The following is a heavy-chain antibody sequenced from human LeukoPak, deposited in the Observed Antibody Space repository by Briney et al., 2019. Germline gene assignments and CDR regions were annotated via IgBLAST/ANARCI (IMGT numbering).Heavy chain of an antibody. J-gene: IGHJ5*02. V-gene: IGHV4-31*03. Sequence: TSETLSLTCTVSGVSISSGGYYWSWIRQHPGKGLEWIGYIYYSGSTYYNPSLKSRVTISVDTSKNQFSLKLSSVTAADTAVYYCARTEDDFWSGLGNWFDPWGQGTLVTVSS. CDR3: ARTEDDFWSGLGNWFDP. D-gene: IGHD3-3*01. CDR2: IYYSGST. CDR1: GVSISSGGYY.